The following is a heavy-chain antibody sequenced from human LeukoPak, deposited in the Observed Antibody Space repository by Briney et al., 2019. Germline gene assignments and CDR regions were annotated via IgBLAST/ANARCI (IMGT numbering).Heavy chain of an antibody. CDR3: ARGPQQWLHAFDI. J-gene: IGHJ3*02. CDR1: GGTFSSYA. Sequence: GASVKVSCKASGGTFSSYAISWVRQAPGRGLEWMGRIIPIFGTANYAQKFQGRVTITTDESTSTAYMELGSLRSEDTAVYYCARGPQQWLHAFDIWGQGTMVTVSS. CDR2: IIPIFGTA. V-gene: IGHV1-69*05. D-gene: IGHD6-19*01.